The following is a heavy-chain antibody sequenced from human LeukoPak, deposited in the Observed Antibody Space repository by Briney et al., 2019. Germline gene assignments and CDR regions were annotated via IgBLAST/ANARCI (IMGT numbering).Heavy chain of an antibody. V-gene: IGHV4-59*01. CDR3: ARGRCRNSGCRPYFDY. Sequence: AGGSLRLSCSASGFTFNYYAMTWVRQAPGKGLEWIGYIYYSESTNYNPSLKSRVTISTDTSKSQFSLNLRSVTAEDTGIYYCARGRCRNSGCRPYFDYWGQGTQVTVSS. CDR1: GFTFNYYA. D-gene: IGHD2/OR15-2a*01. CDR2: IYYSEST. J-gene: IGHJ4*02.